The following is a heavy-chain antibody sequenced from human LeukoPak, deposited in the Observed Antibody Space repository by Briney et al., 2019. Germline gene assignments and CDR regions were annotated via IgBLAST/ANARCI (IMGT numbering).Heavy chain of an antibody. CDR1: GFTFSSYA. CDR2: ISSSSSTI. D-gene: IGHD3-22*01. J-gene: IGHJ3*02. Sequence: GGSLRLSCAASGFTFSSYAMSWVRQAPGKGLEWVSYISSSSSTIYYADSVKGRFTISRDNAKNSLYLQMNSLRAEDTAVYYCARDFYDSSGYPLGAIWGQGTMVTVSS. V-gene: IGHV3-48*01. CDR3: ARDFYDSSGYPLGAI.